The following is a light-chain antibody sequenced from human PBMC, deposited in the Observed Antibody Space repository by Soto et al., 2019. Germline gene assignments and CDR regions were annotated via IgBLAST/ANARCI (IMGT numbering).Light chain of an antibody. Sequence: DMEMTQSPSSLSASVGDRVTITCRASQSISNYLNWYQHKPGKVPKLLIYAASSLQSGVPTRFSGSGSGTPFTLTINSLQPEDFATYYCQQSYGTPLTFGGGTKIEIK. CDR3: QQSYGTPLT. V-gene: IGKV1-39*01. J-gene: IGKJ4*01. CDR2: AAS. CDR1: QSISNY.